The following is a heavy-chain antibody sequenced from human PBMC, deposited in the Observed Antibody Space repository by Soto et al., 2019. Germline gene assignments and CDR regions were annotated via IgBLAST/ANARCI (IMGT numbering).Heavy chain of an antibody. D-gene: IGHD3-9*01. CDR2: IKEDGGSK. V-gene: IGHV3-7*03. Sequence: GGSLRLSCAASGINFNDYWMSWVRQAPGKGLEWVANIKEDGGSKYYVDSVKGRFTISRDNAKNTLYLQMNSLRAEDTAVYYCAKDNYDILTGYLPYWGQGTLVTVSS. CDR3: AKDNYDILTGYLPY. J-gene: IGHJ4*02. CDR1: GINFNDYW.